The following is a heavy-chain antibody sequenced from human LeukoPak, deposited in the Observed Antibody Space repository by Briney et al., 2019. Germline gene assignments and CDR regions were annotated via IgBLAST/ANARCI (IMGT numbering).Heavy chain of an antibody. J-gene: IGHJ4*02. Sequence: GGSLRLSCAASGFTFSSSAMSWVRQVPGKGLEWVSGISASGGSTNYADSVRGRFTISRDNSKNTLYVQMNSLRDEDTALYYCAKSYPTVVTPIYWGQGTLVTVSS. D-gene: IGHD4-23*01. CDR3: AKSYPTVVTPIY. V-gene: IGHV3-23*01. CDR1: GFTFSSSA. CDR2: ISASGGST.